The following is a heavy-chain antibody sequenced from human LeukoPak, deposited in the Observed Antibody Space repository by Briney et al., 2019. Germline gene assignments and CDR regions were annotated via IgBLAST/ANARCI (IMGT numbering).Heavy chain of an antibody. CDR1: GFTFSSYA. V-gene: IGHV3-23*01. CDR2: ISGSGGST. D-gene: IGHD3-22*01. J-gene: IGHJ4*02. Sequence: GGSLRLSCAASGFTFSSYAMSWVRQAPGKGLEWVSAISGSGGSTYYADSVKGRFTISRDNSKNTLYLQMNSLRAEDTAVYYCAKDRRITMIVVLGEDYWGQGTLVTVSS. CDR3: AKDRRITMIVVLGEDY.